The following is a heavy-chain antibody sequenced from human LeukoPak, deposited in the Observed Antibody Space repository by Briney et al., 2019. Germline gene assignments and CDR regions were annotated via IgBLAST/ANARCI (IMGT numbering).Heavy chain of an antibody. Sequence: PSQTLSLTCTVSGGSISSGGYYWSWIRQPPGKGLEWIGYIYYSGSTNYNPSLKSRVTISVDTSKNQFSLKLSSVTAADTAVYYCARHRYGSGTDYWGQGTLVTVSS. CDR2: IYYSGST. CDR1: GGSISSGGYY. J-gene: IGHJ4*02. D-gene: IGHD3-10*01. CDR3: ARHRYGSGTDY. V-gene: IGHV4-61*08.